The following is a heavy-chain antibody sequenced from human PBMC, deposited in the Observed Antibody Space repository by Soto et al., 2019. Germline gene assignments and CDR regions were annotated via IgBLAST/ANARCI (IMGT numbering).Heavy chain of an antibody. CDR3: VFAGAAAGLFDY. J-gene: IGHJ4*02. CDR2: ISYDGSNK. V-gene: IGHV3-30-3*01. D-gene: IGHD6-13*01. Sequence: WGSLRLSCAASGFTFSSYAMHWVRQAPGKGLEWVAVISYDGSNKYYADSVKGRFTISRDNSKNTLYLQMDSLRAEDTAVYYCVFAGAAAGLFDYWGQGTLVTVSS. CDR1: GFTFSSYA.